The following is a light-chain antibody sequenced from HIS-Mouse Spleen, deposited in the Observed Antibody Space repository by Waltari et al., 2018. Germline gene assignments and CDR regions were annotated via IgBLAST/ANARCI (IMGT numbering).Light chain of an antibody. V-gene: IGLV3-10*01. Sequence: SYELTQPPSVSVSPGQTARITCSGDALPTKYAYWYQQESGRAPVLVIYEERKRPSGSPVRLFGSRSGIRATLTISGAQVEDEADYYCYSTDSSGNHRVFGGGTKLTVL. CDR2: EER. CDR1: ALPTKY. J-gene: IGLJ2*01. CDR3: YSTDSSGNHRV.